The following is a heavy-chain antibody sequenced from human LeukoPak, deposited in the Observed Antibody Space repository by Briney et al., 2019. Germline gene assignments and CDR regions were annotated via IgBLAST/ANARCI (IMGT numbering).Heavy chain of an antibody. CDR2: IHPNTGGT. D-gene: IGHD3-22*01. CDR3: ASEYKYDSSGANAFDI. J-gene: IGHJ3*02. CDR1: GYTFTGYY. Sequence: ASVKVSCKASGYTFTGYYMHWVRQAPGQGLEWMGWIHPNTGGTKYAQKFQGRVTMTRDTSSSTAYMELSSLRSADTAVYYCASEYKYDSSGANAFDIWGQGTMATVSS. V-gene: IGHV1-2*02.